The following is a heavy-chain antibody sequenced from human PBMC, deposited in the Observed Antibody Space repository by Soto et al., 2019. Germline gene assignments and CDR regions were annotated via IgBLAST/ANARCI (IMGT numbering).Heavy chain of an antibody. Sequence: GGSLRLSCAASGFTFSSYWMHWVRQAPGKGLVWVSRINSDGSSTSYADSVKGRFTISRDNAKNTLYLQMNSLRAEDTAVYYCARVPVSSSWYYYYYGMDVWGQGTTVTVSS. CDR2: INSDGSST. J-gene: IGHJ6*02. CDR3: ARVPVSSSWYYYYYGMDV. D-gene: IGHD6-13*01. CDR1: GFTFSSYW. V-gene: IGHV3-74*01.